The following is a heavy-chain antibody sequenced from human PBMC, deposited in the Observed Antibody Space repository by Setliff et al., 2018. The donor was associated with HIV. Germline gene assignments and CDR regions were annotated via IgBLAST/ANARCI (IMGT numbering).Heavy chain of an antibody. V-gene: IGHV1-3*01. D-gene: IGHD3-22*01. J-gene: IGHJ3*01. CDR1: GYTFTTYS. CDR2: INVGKGDT. Sequence: ASVKVSCKTSGYTFTTYSIHWVRQAPGQSLEWMGWINVGKGDTKYSQELQGRITLTTDTSANTAYMELSSLRSDDTAVYYCARHAGYYDSSGYYYDAFDLWGQGTMVTVSS. CDR3: ARHAGYYDSSGYYYDAFDL.